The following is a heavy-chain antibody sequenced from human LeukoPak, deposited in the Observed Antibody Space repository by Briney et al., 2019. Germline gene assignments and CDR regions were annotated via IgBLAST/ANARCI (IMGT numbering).Heavy chain of an antibody. Sequence: GGSLRLSCVVSEFTFSDYWMTWVRQAPGKGLECLANINPNGYETYYLDSAKGRFIISRDNAKNSLYLQMNNLSAEDTAVYYCATDLNWANYWGQGTPVTVSS. D-gene: IGHD7-27*01. CDR1: EFTFSDYW. V-gene: IGHV3-7*01. CDR2: INPNGYET. J-gene: IGHJ4*02. CDR3: ATDLNWANY.